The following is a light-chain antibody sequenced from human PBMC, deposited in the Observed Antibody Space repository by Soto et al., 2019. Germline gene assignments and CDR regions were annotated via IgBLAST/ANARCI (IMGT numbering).Light chain of an antibody. J-gene: IGLJ2*01. V-gene: IGLV2-14*01. CDR3: QSYDSSLRVEV. Sequence: QSVLTQPASVSGSPGQSITISCAGTSSDVGSYNRVSWYQQYPGKAPKLMIYEVSDRPSGVSSRFSGSKSGTSASLAITGLQAEDEADYYCQSYDSSLRVEVFGGGTKLTVL. CDR2: EVS. CDR1: SSDVGSYNR.